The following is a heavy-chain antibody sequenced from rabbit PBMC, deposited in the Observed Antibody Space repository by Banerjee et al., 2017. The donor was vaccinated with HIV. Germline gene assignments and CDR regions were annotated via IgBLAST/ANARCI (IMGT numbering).Heavy chain of an antibody. J-gene: IGHJ4*01. CDR2: IYAGSSGST. CDR3: AREGVYTDYGYGYFNL. D-gene: IGHD6-1*01. Sequence: QSLEESGGDLVKPGASLTLTCTASGFSFSSGYDMCWVRQAPGKGLEWIACIYAGSSGSTYYASWAKGRFTISKTSSTTVTLQMTSLTAADTATYFCAREGVYTDYGYGYFNLWGPGTLVTDS. CDR1: GFSFSSGYD. V-gene: IGHV1S40*01.